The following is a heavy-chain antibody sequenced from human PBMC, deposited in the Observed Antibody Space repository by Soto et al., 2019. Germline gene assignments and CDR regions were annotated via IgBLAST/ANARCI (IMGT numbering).Heavy chain of an antibody. CDR1: GFTFSGFG. CDR3: ARGRGGSYGGNSAHFDI. Sequence: QVQLVESGGGVVQPGTSLRLSCEASGFTFSGFGMHWVRQAPGKGLEWVAVIWYDGSKKYYADCVKGRFTISRDNSKNALYPQMNSLRAEDPAVYYCARGRGGSYGGNSAHFDIWGQGTLVTVSS. J-gene: IGHJ3*02. V-gene: IGHV3-33*01. CDR2: IWYDGSKK. D-gene: IGHD4-17*01.